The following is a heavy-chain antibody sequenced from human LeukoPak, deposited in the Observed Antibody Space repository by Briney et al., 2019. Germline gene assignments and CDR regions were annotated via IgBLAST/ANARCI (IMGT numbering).Heavy chain of an antibody. D-gene: IGHD3-22*01. J-gene: IGHJ6*03. CDR2: MSGSGGST. Sequence: GGSLRLSCAASGFTFSSYAMSWVRQAPGKGLEWVSAMSGSGGSTYHADSVKGRFTISRDNSKNTLYLRMNSLRAEDTAVYYCAKTQDFYDSSGYYYYYMDVWGKGTTVTVSS. CDR1: GFTFSSYA. CDR3: AKTQDFYDSSGYYYYYMDV. V-gene: IGHV3-23*01.